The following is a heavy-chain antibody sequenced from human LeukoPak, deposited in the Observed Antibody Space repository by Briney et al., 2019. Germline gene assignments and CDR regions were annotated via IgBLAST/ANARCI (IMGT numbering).Heavy chain of an antibody. J-gene: IGHJ4*02. V-gene: IGHV3-21*01. CDR2: ISTRSKYI. D-gene: IGHD3-3*01. CDR1: GLTFSIYS. CDR3: ARGGMVTIFGVADY. Sequence: GGSLRLSCAPSGLTFSIYSMNWVRQAPGKGLEWVSSISTRSKYIYYADSVKGRFTISRDNAKNSLYLQMNSLRAEDTAVYYCARGGMVTIFGVADYWGQGTLVTVSS.